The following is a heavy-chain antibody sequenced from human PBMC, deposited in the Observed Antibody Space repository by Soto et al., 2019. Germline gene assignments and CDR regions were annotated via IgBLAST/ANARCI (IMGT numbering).Heavy chain of an antibody. Sequence: SETLSLTCTVSGGSVSSGSYYWSWIRQPPGKGLDCMGYIYYSGSTNYNPSLKSRVTISVDTSKNQFSLKLSSVTAADTAVYYCARVGYSYGYVAYYYYGMDVWGQGTTVTVS. CDR1: GGSVSSGSYY. CDR2: IYYSGST. V-gene: IGHV4-61*01. J-gene: IGHJ6*02. CDR3: ARVGYSYGYVAYYYYGMDV. D-gene: IGHD5-18*01.